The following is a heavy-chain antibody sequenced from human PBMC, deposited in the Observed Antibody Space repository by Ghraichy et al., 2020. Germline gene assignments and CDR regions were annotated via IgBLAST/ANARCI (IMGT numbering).Heavy chain of an antibody. J-gene: IGHJ4*02. V-gene: IGHV3-13*01. D-gene: IGHD1-26*01. Sequence: LSLTCAASGFTFSSYDMHWVRQATGKGLEWVSAIGTAGDTYYPGSVKGRFTISRENAKNSLYLQMNSLRAEDTAVYYCARAGGEVGAFDYWGQGTLVTVSS. CDR3: ARAGGEVGAFDY. CDR1: GFTFSSYD. CDR2: IGTAGDT.